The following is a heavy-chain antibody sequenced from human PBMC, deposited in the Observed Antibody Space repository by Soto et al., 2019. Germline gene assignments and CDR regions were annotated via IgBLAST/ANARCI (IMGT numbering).Heavy chain of an antibody. Sequence: QVRLVESGGGVVQPGRSLRLSCEASGFSFPNFGLHWVRQAPGKGLQWLGVVSSDGSRKYYADSVRGRLNISRDNPKNTLYLQLDRLSADDTAVYYCAKSWNLDFSATWYAPDYWGQGTLVTVSS. V-gene: IGHV3-30*18. CDR2: VSSDGSRK. CDR3: AKSWNLDFSATWYAPDY. D-gene: IGHD6-13*01. J-gene: IGHJ4*02. CDR1: GFSFPNFG.